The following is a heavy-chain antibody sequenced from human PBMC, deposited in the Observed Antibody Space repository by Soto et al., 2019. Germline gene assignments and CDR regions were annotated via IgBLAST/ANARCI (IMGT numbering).Heavy chain of an antibody. J-gene: IGHJ6*02. CDR1: GFTFSSYW. CDR2: INSDGSTT. Sequence: GSLRLSCAASGFTFSSYWMHWVRQAPGKGLVWVSRINSDGSTTTYADSVKGRFTISRDNAKNSLYLQMNSLRPDDTALYYFAASRGYDSSGYSGYYYGMDVWGQGTTVTVSS. V-gene: IGHV3-74*01. D-gene: IGHD3-22*01. CDR3: AASRGYDSSGYSGYYYGMDV.